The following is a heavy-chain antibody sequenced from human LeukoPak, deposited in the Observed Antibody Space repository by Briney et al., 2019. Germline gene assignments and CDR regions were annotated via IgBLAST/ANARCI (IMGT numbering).Heavy chain of an antibody. J-gene: IGHJ5*02. CDR3: ARDRAYGPGSYYLGGRNWFDP. CDR1: GYTFTGYY. V-gene: IGHV1-2*02. D-gene: IGHD3-10*01. Sequence: GASVKVSCKASGYTFTGYYMHWVRQAPGQGLEWMGWINPNSGGTNYAQKFQGRVTMTRDTSISTAYMELSRLRSDDTAVYYCARDRAYGPGSYYLGGRNWFDPWGQGTLVTVSS. CDR2: INPNSGGT.